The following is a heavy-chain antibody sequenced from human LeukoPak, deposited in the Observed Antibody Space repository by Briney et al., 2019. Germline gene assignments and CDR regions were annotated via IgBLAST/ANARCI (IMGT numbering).Heavy chain of an antibody. Sequence: GASVKVSCKSSGYTFTSYYMHWVRQAPGQGLAWMGIINPSGGSTSYAQKFQGRVTMTRDTSTSTVYMELSSLRSEDTAVYYCARAYYDSSGSGYFDYWGQGTLVTVSS. CDR3: ARAYYDSSGSGYFDY. J-gene: IGHJ4*02. CDR2: INPSGGST. D-gene: IGHD3-22*01. V-gene: IGHV1-46*01. CDR1: GYTFTSYY.